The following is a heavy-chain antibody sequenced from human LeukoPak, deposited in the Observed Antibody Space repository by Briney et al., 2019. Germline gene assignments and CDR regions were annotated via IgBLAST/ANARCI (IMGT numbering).Heavy chain of an antibody. CDR3: ARKGPDSSGYYYLDY. D-gene: IGHD3-22*01. V-gene: IGHV4-30-2*01. J-gene: IGHJ4*02. CDR2: IYHSGST. CDR1: GGSISSGGYS. Sequence: SQTLSLTCAVSGGSISSGGYSWSWIRQPPGKGLEWIGYIYHSGSTYYNPSLKSRVTISVDRFKNQFSLKLSSVTAADTAVYYCARKGPDSSGYYYLDYWGQGTLVTVSS.